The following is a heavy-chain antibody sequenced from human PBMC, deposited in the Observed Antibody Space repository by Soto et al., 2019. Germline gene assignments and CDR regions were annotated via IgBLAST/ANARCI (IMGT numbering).Heavy chain of an antibody. CDR3: ARALYGDPREYFRY. D-gene: IGHD4-17*01. CDR1: GVTFITYS. Sequence: GGSLRLSCAASGVTFITYSMNWVRQAPGKGLEWVSYISSSSTTIYYADSVKGRFTISRDNAKNSLYLPMNRLRAEDTAVYYCARALYGDPREYFRYWGQGTLVPFSS. V-gene: IGHV3-48*01. J-gene: IGHJ1*01. CDR2: ISSSSTTI.